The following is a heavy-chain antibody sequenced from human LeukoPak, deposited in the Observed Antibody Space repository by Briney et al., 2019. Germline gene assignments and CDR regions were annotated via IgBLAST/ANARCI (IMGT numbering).Heavy chain of an antibody. J-gene: IGHJ5*01. D-gene: IGHD2-8*01. V-gene: IGHV4-59*08. CDR2: IHYSGNS. Sequence: SETLSLTCSVSGDSVSGFYWNWIRQSPGPGLEWIGNIHYSGNSNYNPSLKSRVTMSIDTSRNQFFLKPNSVTAADAAVYYCVLAPNSNWFDFWGQGTQVTVSS. CDR1: GDSVSGFY. CDR3: VLAPNSNWFDF.